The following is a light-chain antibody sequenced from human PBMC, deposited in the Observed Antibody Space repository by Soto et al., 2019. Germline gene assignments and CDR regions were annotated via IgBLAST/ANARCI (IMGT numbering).Light chain of an antibody. CDR1: SSDVGGYNY. Sequence: QSALTQPRSVSGSPGQSVTISCTGTSSDVGGYNYVSWYHQHPGKAPKLMIYDVSKRPSGVPDRFSGSKSGNTASLTISGLQAKDEADYYCCSYAGSYTFYVFGTGTKVTVL. J-gene: IGLJ1*01. CDR3: CSYAGSYTFYV. CDR2: DVS. V-gene: IGLV2-11*01.